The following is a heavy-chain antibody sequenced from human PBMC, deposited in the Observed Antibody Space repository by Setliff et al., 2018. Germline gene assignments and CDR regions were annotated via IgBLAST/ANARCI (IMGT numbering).Heavy chain of an antibody. Sequence: KASETLSLTCTVPGGSISDNGYFWGWVRQPPGKGLEWIGNTYFGGNTYFNPSFKSRVTMSIDTSNSQFSLKLSSVTAADTAIYYCARDASASDGRNAFDIWGQGTMVTVSS. CDR2: TYFGGNT. J-gene: IGHJ3*02. D-gene: IGHD1-26*01. CDR3: ARDASASDGRNAFDI. CDR1: GGSISDNGYF. V-gene: IGHV4-39*07.